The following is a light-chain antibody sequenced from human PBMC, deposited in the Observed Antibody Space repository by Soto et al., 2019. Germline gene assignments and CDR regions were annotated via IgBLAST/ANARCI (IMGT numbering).Light chain of an antibody. CDR1: SSDVGGYNF. V-gene: IGLV2-14*01. J-gene: IGLJ1*01. Sequence: QSALTQPASVCGSPGQSITISCTGTSSDVGGYNFVSWYQHHPGKAPQLMIFEVSNRPSGISYRFSGSKSGNTASLTISGLQAEDEADYYCSSHTSSSTLYVFGTGTKGTVL. CDR2: EVS. CDR3: SSHTSSSTLYV.